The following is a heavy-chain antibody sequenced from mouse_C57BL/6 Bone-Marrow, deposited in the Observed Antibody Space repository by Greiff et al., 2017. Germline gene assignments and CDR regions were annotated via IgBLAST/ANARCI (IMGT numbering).Heavy chain of an antibody. V-gene: IGHV5-17*01. CDR2: ISSGSSTI. CDR3: ARHYYGSSYWYFDV. Sequence: EVKVVESGGGLVKPGGSLKLSCAASGFTFSDYGMHWVRQAPEKGLEWVAYISSGSSTIYYADTVKGRFTISRDNAKNTLCMQMTSLRSEDTAMYYCARHYYGSSYWYFDVWGTGTTVTVSS. D-gene: IGHD1-1*01. CDR1: GFTFSDYG. J-gene: IGHJ1*03.